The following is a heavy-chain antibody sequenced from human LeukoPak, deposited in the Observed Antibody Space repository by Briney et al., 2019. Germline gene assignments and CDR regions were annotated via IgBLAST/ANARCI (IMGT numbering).Heavy chain of an antibody. CDR1: GGSFSGYY. CDR2: INHSGST. J-gene: IGHJ3*02. D-gene: IGHD3-10*01. Sequence: PSETLSLTCAVYGGSFSGYYWSWIRQPPGKGLEWIGEINHSGSTNYNPSLKSRVTISVDTSKNQFSLKLSSVTAADTAVYYCASKVLVKRWIGSGSYYNGPPDAFDIWGQGTMVTVSS. CDR3: ASKVLVKRWIGSGSYYNGPPDAFDI. V-gene: IGHV4-34*01.